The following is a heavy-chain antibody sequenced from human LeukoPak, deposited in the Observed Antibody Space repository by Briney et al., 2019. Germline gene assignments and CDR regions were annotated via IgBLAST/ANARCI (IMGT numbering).Heavy chain of an antibody. CDR2: INQDGSEK. J-gene: IGHJ4*02. D-gene: IGHD2-2*02. CDR3: ARDGDKYHLLYGFDY. CDR1: GFTFSNYW. V-gene: IGHV3-7*01. Sequence: GGSLRLSCAASGFTFSNYWMSWVRQAPGKGLEWVTNINQDGSEKSYVDSVKGRFTISRDNAKNSLSLQMNSLRAEDTAVYYCARDGDKYHLLYGFDYWGQGTLVTVSS.